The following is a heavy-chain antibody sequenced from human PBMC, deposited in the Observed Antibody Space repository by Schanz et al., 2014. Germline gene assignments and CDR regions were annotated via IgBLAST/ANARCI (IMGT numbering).Heavy chain of an antibody. D-gene: IGHD3-10*01. V-gene: IGHV3-48*01. CDR2: ISSSGTTI. J-gene: IGHJ6*02. Sequence: QLVGSGGGLIQPGGSLRLSCTASGFAFSSYSMNWVRQAPGKGLEWVSYISSSGTTIYYADSVKGRFTISRDNAKNSLLLRMNSLRVEDTAVYYCARRPVGYGSGIWDVWGRGTSGTVSS. CDR3: ARRPVGYGSGIWDV. CDR1: GFAFSSYS.